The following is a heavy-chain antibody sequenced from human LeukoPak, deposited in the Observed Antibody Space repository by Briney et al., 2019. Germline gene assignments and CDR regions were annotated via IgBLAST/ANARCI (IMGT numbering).Heavy chain of an antibody. J-gene: IGHJ6*02. CDR3: ARASSSWYQAPRIYSDYYGMDV. V-gene: IGHV1-46*01. CDR2: INPSGGST. Sequence: GASVKVSCKASGYTFTSYYMHWVRQAPGQGLEWMGIINPSGGSTSYAQKFQGRVTMTRDTSTSTVYMELSSLRSEDTAVYYCARASSSWYQAPRIYSDYYGMDVWGQGTTVTVSS. D-gene: IGHD6-13*01. CDR1: GYTFTSYY.